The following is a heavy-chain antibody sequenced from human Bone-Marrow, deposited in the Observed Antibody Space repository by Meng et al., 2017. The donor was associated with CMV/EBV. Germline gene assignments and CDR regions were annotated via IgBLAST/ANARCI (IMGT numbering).Heavy chain of an antibody. D-gene: IGHD6-13*01. CDR2: MNANSGNT. J-gene: IGHJ6*02. CDR1: GYTFSTYD. Sequence: ASVKVSCKASGYTFSTYDINWVRLATGQGLEWMGWMNANSGNTGYAQKFQGRVSMTRDTSTSTAYMELSSLRSEDTAVYFCARTQIAVEAGGTKTKYYYYGLDAWGQGTTVTVSS. CDR3: ARTQIAVEAGGTKTKYYYYGLDA. V-gene: IGHV1-8*02.